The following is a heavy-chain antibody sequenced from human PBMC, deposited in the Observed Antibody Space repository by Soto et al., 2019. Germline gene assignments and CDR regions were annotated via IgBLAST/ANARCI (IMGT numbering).Heavy chain of an antibody. J-gene: IGHJ4*02. Sequence: GGSLRLSCAASGFTFSNYAMNWVRQAPGKGLEWVSAISNSFSDGNTHYADSVKGRFTISRDNDKNTVFLEMNSLRAEDTAVYYCAKVFSPEGGNYFDCWGQGTLVTVSS. CDR1: GFTFSNYA. CDR3: AKVFSPEGGNYFDC. CDR2: ISNSFSDGNT. V-gene: IGHV3-23*01.